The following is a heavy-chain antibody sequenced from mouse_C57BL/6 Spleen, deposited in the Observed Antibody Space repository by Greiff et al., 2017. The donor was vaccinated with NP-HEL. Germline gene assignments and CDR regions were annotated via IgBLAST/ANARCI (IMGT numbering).Heavy chain of an antibody. Sequence: EVKLVESGGGLVQSGRSLRLSCATSGFTFSDFYMEWVRQAPGKGLEWIAASRNKANDYTTEYSASVKGRFIVSRDTSQSILYLQMNALRAEDTAIYYCARDEKGGFDYWGQGTTLTVSS. V-gene: IGHV7-1*01. J-gene: IGHJ2*01. CDR3: ARDEKGGFDY. CDR1: GFTFSDFY. CDR2: SRNKANDYTT.